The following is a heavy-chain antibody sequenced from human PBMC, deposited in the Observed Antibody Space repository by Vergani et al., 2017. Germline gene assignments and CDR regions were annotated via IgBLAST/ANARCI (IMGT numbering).Heavy chain of an antibody. CDR2: IYYSGST. J-gene: IGHJ5*02. V-gene: IGHV4-39*01. CDR1: GASIRSSNYY. Sequence: QLQLQESGPGLVKPSATLSLTCSVSGASIRSSNYYWGWIRQPPGKGLEWIASIYYSGSTYYNPSLKSRVTISVDTSENQFSLKLSSVTAADTAVYFCARHSTVEWLVKLGWIDPWGQGSLVTVSS. D-gene: IGHD6-19*01. CDR3: ARHSTVEWLVKLGWIDP.